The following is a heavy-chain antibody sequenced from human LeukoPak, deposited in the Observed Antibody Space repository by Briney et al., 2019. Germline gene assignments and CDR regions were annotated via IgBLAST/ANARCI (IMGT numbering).Heavy chain of an antibody. J-gene: IGHJ6*02. D-gene: IGHD6-6*01. CDR2: IYYSGST. V-gene: IGHV4-59*08. Sequence: SETLSLTCTVSGGSISSYFWSWIRQPPEKGLEWIGYIYYSGSTNYNPSLKSRVAISVDTSKNQFSLHLNSVTAADTAVYYCASLRASSIGAHYAMDVWGQGTTVTVSS. CDR3: ASLRASSIGAHYAMDV. CDR1: GGSISSYF.